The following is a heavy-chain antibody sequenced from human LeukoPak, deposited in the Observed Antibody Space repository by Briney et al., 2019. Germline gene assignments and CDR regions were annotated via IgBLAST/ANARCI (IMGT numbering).Heavy chain of an antibody. D-gene: IGHD3-22*01. CDR1: GFTFHNYA. CDR2: ISSSGDIT. J-gene: IGHJ4*02. V-gene: IGHV3-23*01. Sequence: PGGSLRLSXAASGFTFHNYAMSWVRQAPGKGLEWVSAISSSGDITFYADSVKGRFTISRDNSRYTLYLQMNSLRAEDAAMYYCAKDRPNYHESNGHYYRRNGDYWGQGTLVTVSS. CDR3: AKDRPNYHESNGHYYRRNGDY.